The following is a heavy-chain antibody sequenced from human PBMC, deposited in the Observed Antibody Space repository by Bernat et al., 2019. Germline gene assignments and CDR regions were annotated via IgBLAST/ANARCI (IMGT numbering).Heavy chain of an antibody. Sequence: QVQLQESGPGLVKPSQTLSLTCTVSGGSISSGGYYWSWIRQHPGKGLEWIGSVRYSGSANYNPSLVSRVTLSVDTSKSQFSLNLNSATAADTAVYFCARHETNYYGSGQPFDFLGQGTLVTVSS. CDR2: VRYSGSA. V-gene: IGHV4-39*01. J-gene: IGHJ4*02. D-gene: IGHD3-10*01. CDR3: ARHETNYYGSGQPFDF. CDR1: GGSISSGGYY.